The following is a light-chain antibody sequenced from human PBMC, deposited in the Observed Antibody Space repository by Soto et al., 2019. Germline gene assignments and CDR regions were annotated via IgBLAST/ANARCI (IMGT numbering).Light chain of an antibody. CDR2: ENN. CDR3: GTWDNSLGAWV. J-gene: IGLJ3*02. V-gene: IGLV1-51*02. Sequence: QSVLTQPPSVSAAPGQKVTISCSGSSSNIGNKYVSWYHQLPGRAPKLLIYENNKRPSGIPDRFSGSKSRTSATLGITGLQTGDEADYYCGTWDNSLGAWVFGGGTKLTVL. CDR1: SSNIGNKY.